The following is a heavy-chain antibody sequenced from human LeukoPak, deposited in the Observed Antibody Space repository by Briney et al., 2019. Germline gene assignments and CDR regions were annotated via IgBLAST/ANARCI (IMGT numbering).Heavy chain of an antibody. J-gene: IGHJ4*02. V-gene: IGHV3-53*01. CDR2: LYIGGNT. D-gene: IGHD5-18*01. CDR1: GLTVNNNY. CDR3: MTAAGYNFGQY. Sequence: GGSLRLSCAASGLTVNNNYMNWVRQAPGKGLEWVSALYIGGNTYYADSVRGRFTISRDNSKNTLYLQMNGLRAEDTAIYYCMTAAGYNFGQYWGQGTLVTVSS.